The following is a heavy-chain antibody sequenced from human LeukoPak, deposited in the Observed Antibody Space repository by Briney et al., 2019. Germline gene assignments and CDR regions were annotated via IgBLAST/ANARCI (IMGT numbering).Heavy chain of an antibody. Sequence: GGSLRLSCAASGFSFSDYWMDWVRQSPGKGMEWVANINQDGSEGYYADSVKGRFTISRDNAKNSLYLQVNNLRAEDTAVYYCSRSLDYWGQGALVTVSS. CDR3: SRSLDY. CDR2: INQDGSEG. J-gene: IGHJ4*02. CDR1: GFSFSDYW. V-gene: IGHV3-7*01.